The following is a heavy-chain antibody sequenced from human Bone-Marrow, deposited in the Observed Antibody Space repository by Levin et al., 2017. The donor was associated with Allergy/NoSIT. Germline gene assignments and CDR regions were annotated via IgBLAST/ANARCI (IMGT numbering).Heavy chain of an antibody. V-gene: IGHV4-39*01. CDR1: GASLTNNNYY. J-gene: IGHJ4*02. D-gene: IGHD6-13*01. CDR2: IYLAGGI. Sequence: SETLSLTCTVSGASLTNNNYYWGWVRQPPGKALEWIGNIYLAGGINYNPSLKSRVTISVDTSKSQFSLRLTSVTAADTAVYYFMRQGGDFSYSSSWHVDYWGQGILVTVSS. CDR3: MRQGGDFSYSSSWHVDY.